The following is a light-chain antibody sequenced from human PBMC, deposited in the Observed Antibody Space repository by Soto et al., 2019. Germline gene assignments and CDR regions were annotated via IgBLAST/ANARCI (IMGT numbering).Light chain of an antibody. CDR3: SAFAGNNTLV. CDR2: EVS. J-gene: IGLJ2*01. V-gene: IGLV2-8*01. CDR1: SSDVGVYNY. Sequence: QSALTQPPSASGSPGQSVTISCTGTSSDVGVYNYVSWYQQHPGKAPKLMIYEVSKRPSGVPDRFSGYKSGNTASLTVSGLQAEDEADYYCSAFAGNNTLVFGGGTKLTVL.